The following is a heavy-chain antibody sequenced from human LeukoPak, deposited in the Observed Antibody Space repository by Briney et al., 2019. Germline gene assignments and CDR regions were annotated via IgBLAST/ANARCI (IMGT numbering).Heavy chain of an antibody. V-gene: IGHV3-64D*06. CDR3: VKDRGGYCTGGNCYSDAFHI. CDR1: GFTFSSYA. CDR2: ISSHGGNT. D-gene: IGHD2-15*01. Sequence: GGSLRLSCSASGFTFSSYAVYWVRQAPGKGLEYVSAISSHGGNTYYADSVKGRFTISGDNSKNTLYLQMSSLRVEDTAVYYCVKDRGGYCTGGNCYSDAFHIWGQGTMVTVSS. J-gene: IGHJ3*02.